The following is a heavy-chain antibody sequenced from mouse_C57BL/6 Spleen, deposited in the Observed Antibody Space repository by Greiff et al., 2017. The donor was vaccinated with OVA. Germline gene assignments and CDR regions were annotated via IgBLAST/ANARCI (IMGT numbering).Heavy chain of an antibody. D-gene: IGHD4-1*01. J-gene: IGHJ2*01. CDR3: ARGLGYFDY. V-gene: IGHV5-17*01. Sequence: VQLKESGGGLVKPGGSLKLSCAASGFTFSDYGMHWVRQAPEKGLEWVAYISRGSSTIYYADTVKGRFTISRDNAKNTLFLQMTSLRSEDTAMYYGARGLGYFDYWGQGTTLTVSS. CDR1: GFTFSDYG. CDR2: ISRGSSTI.